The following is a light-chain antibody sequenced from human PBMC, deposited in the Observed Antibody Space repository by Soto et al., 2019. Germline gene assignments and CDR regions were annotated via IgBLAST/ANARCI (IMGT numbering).Light chain of an antibody. CDR3: QQYDSYPYT. V-gene: IGKV1-5*01. Sequence: DIQMTQSPSTLSASVGDRVTITCRASQSISTWSAWYQQKPGKAPKLLIYDASSLQSGVPSRLSGGGSGTELTLTISSLQLDDFATYYCQQYDSYPYTFGQGTRLEIK. CDR1: QSISTW. CDR2: DAS. J-gene: IGKJ5*01.